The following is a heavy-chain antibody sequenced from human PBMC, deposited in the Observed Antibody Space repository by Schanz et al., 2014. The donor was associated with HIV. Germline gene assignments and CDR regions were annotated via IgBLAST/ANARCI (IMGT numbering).Heavy chain of an antibody. V-gene: IGHV3-23*01. CDR3: VRLMSSDYDFYHYGMDV. Sequence: QLLESGGGLVQPGGLLRLSCAASGFTFSGFAMSWVRQTPGKGLEWVSSISESGGRTYYADSVNGRFTISRDNSKNTLYLQMTTLRTEDTAVYYCVRLMSSDYDFYHYGMDVWGQGTTVIVSS. D-gene: IGHD4-17*01. CDR2: ISESGGRT. CDR1: GFTFSGFA. J-gene: IGHJ6*02.